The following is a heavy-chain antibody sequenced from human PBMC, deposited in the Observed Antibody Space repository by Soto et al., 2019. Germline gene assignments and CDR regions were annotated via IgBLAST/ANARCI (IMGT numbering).Heavy chain of an antibody. CDR3: ARAAVAVAGTRWFDP. V-gene: IGHV3-21*01. J-gene: IGHJ5*02. CDR1: GFTFTSYS. D-gene: IGHD6-19*01. Sequence: PGGSLRLSCAASGFTFTSYSMNWVRQGPGKGLEWVSSISSSSSYIYYADSVKGRFTISRDNAKNSPYLQMNSLRAEDTAVYYCARAAVAVAGTRWFDPWGQGTLVTVSA. CDR2: ISSSSSYI.